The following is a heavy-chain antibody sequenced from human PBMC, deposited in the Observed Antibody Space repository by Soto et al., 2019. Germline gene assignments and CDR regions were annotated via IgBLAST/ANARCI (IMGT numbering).Heavy chain of an antibody. Sequence: QVQLVQSGAEVKKPGASVKVSCKASGYTFTHYYIHWVRQAPGQGLEWMGIINPNGGSTTYAQKIRVGLTMTRDTSTSTVYMELSSLRSEDSAVHYCATSVNSTMAFDYCGQGSLVNVSS. J-gene: IGHJ4*02. V-gene: IGHV1-46*01. CDR1: GYTFTHYY. CDR2: INPNGGST. CDR3: ATSVNSTMAFDY. D-gene: IGHD5-18*01.